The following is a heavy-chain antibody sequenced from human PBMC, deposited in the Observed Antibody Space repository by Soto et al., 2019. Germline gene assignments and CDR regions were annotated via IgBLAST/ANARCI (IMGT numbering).Heavy chain of an antibody. J-gene: IGHJ2*01. V-gene: IGHV3-13*01. CDR2: IGTAGDT. D-gene: IGHD2-2*03. CDR3: ARGMDITTKWYFDL. Sequence: GVSLRLSCAASGFTFSSYDVHWVRQATGKGLEWVSAIGTAGDTYYLGSVKGRSTISRENAKNSLYLQMNSLRAGDTAVYYCARGMDITTKWYFDLWGRGTLVTVSS. CDR1: GFTFSSYD.